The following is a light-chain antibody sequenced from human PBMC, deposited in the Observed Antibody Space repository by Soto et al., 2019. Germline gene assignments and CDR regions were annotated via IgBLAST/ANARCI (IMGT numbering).Light chain of an antibody. Sequence: QSVLTQAPSVSGAPGQRVTISCTGSSSNIGAGYDVHWYQQLPGTAPKLLIYGNSNRPSGVPDRFSGSKSGTSASLAITELQAEDEADYYCQSYDSSLSGSYVFGTGTKVTVL. J-gene: IGLJ1*01. CDR3: QSYDSSLSGSYV. CDR2: GNS. CDR1: SSNIGAGYD. V-gene: IGLV1-40*01.